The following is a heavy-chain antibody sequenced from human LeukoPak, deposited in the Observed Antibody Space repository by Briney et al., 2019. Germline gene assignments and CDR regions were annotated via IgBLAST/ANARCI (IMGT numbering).Heavy chain of an antibody. Sequence: ASVKVSCKTSGYTFTNYDINWVRQATGQGLEWMGWVNPNTGNTGFAQKFQGRVTMTRDTSISTAYMELSSLRSEDTAVYYCAKNSYKFVYDYWAREPWSPSPQ. V-gene: IGHV1-8*01. CDR2: VNPNTGNT. CDR1: GYTFTNYD. J-gene: IGHJ4*02. CDR3: AKNSYKFVYDY. D-gene: IGHD1-1*01.